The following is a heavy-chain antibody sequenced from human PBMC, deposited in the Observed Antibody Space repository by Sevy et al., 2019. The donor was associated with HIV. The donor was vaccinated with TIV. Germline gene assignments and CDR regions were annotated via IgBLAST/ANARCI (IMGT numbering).Heavy chain of an antibody. CDR1: GGSISSYY. CDR2: IYYSGST. D-gene: IGHD3-22*01. CDR3: ARAMGDSSGYYFFPFDY. J-gene: IGHJ4*02. Sequence: TLSLTCTVSGGSISSYYWSWIRQPPGKGLEWIGYIYYSGSTNYNPSLKSRVTISVDTSKNQFSLKLSSVTAADTAVYYCARAMGDSSGYYFFPFDYWGQGTLVTVSS. V-gene: IGHV4-59*01.